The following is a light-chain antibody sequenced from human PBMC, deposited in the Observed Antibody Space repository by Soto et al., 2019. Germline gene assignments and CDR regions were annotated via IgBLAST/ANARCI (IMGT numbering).Light chain of an antibody. CDR1: QSMNDW. Sequence: DIQMTQSPSTLSASVGDRVTITCRASQSMNDWLAWYQQKPGKAPKVLIYDASSLQSGVRSRFSGSGSGTEFTLTIGSLQPDDVATYYCLRYNAFSQTFGQETKVEI. V-gene: IGKV1-5*01. J-gene: IGKJ1*01. CDR3: LRYNAFSQT. CDR2: DAS.